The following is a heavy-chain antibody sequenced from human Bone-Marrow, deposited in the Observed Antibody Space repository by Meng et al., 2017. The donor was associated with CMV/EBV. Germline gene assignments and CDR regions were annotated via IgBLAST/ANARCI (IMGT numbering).Heavy chain of an antibody. Sequence: SVKVSCKASGGTFSSYAISWVRQAPGQGLEWMGGIIPILGIANYAQKFQGRVTITADKSTSTAYMELSSLRSEDTAVYYCAITLRWSKGAYYYYGMDVWAQGTTVTVSS. D-gene: IGHD4-23*01. CDR2: IIPILGIA. J-gene: IGHJ6*02. V-gene: IGHV1-69*10. CDR3: AITLRWSKGAYYYYGMDV. CDR1: GGTFSSYA.